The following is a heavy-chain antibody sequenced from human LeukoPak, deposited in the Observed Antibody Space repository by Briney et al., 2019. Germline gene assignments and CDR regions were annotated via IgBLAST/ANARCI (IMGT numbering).Heavy chain of an antibody. CDR1: GGTFSRYA. J-gene: IGHJ4*02. D-gene: IGHD3-22*01. Sequence: SVKVSCKASGGTFSRYAISWVRQAPGQGLEWMGGIIPIFGPANYAQKFQGRVTITTNESTSTAYMELSSLRSEDTAFYYCARDSVIRYDSSGYTLDYWGQGTLVTVSS. CDR3: ARDSVIRYDSSGYTLDY. CDR2: IIPIFGPA. V-gene: IGHV1-69*05.